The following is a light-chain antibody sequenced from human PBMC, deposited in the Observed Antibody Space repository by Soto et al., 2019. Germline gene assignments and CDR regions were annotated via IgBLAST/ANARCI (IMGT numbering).Light chain of an antibody. V-gene: IGLV2-14*01. CDR3: SSYTGSNTVV. Sequence: QSALTQPASVSGSPGQSITISCTGTSSDVGGYSYVSWYQQHPGKAPKLMIYDVTNRSSGVSNRFSGSKSGNTASLTISGLQAEDEAHYYCSSYTGSNTVVFGGGTKLTVL. J-gene: IGLJ2*01. CDR1: SSDVGGYSY. CDR2: DVT.